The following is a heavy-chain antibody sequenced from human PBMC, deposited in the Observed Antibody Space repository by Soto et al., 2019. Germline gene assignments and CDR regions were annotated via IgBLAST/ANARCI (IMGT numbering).Heavy chain of an antibody. D-gene: IGHD2-8*01. CDR1: GFIFSRST. Sequence: QVHLVQSGAEMKKPGASLNVSCKASGFIFSRSTIHWVRQAPGQRLEWMGWIHAGQGNTKYSGRFQGRLTIDSVTAASTAYLVLNSLTSEDTAVYYCARDFSLGGPVFGFDPWGPGTLVTVSS. J-gene: IGHJ5*02. CDR2: IHAGQGNT. V-gene: IGHV1-3*01. CDR3: ARDFSLGGPVFGFDP.